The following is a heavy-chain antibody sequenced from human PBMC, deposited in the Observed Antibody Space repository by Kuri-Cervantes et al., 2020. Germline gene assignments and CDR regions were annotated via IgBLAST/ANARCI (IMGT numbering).Heavy chain of an antibody. CDR2: IYHSGST. V-gene: IGHV4-38-2*01. J-gene: IGHJ5*02. CDR3: ARIPDYYRRRWFDP. Sequence: SQTLSLTCAISGSSVSSIYYWGWIRQPPGKGLEWIGSIYHSGSTYYNPSLNQVAISVDTSKNQFSLQLTSVTAVDTAVYYCARIPDYYRRRWFDPWGQGTLVTVSS. D-gene: IGHD3-22*01. CDR1: GSSVSSIYY.